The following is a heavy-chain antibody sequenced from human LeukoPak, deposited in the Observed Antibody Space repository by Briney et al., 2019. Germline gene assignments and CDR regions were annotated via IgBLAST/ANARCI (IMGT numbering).Heavy chain of an antibody. J-gene: IGHJ3*02. CDR3: AKGGYNWNYAAAFDI. V-gene: IGHV3-23*01. CDR2: ISGIGGST. CDR1: GFTFSSYA. D-gene: IGHD1-7*01. Sequence: PGGSLRLSCAAAGFTFSSYAMSWVRQAPGKGREWVSAISGIGGSTYYADSVKGRFTIYRDNSKNTLYLQMNSLRAEDTAVYYCAKGGYNWNYAAAFDIWGQGTMVTVSS.